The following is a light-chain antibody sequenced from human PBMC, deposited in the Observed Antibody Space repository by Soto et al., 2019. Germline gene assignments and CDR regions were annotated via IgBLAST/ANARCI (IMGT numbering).Light chain of an antibody. CDR2: DVS. Sequence: QSALTQPASVSGSPGQSITISCTGTRSDVGDYNSVSWYQQYPGKAPKLLIYDVSNRPSGVSNRFSGSKSGNTASLTISGLQAEDDAVNYTTSFEISTISPHVF. V-gene: IGLV2-14*01. CDR3: TSFEISTISPHV. CDR1: RSDVGDYNS. J-gene: IGLJ1*01.